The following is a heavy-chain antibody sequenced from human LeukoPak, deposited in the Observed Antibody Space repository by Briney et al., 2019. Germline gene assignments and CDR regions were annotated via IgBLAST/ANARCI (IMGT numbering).Heavy chain of an antibody. V-gene: IGHV4-34*01. D-gene: IGHD3-3*01. CDR2: INHSGST. CDR1: GGSFSGYY. CDR3: ARNGVAKHLLYYYYMDV. J-gene: IGHJ6*03. Sequence: SETLSLTCAVYGGSFSGYYWSWIRQPPGKGLEWIGEINHSGSTNYNPSLKSRVTISVDTSKNQFSLKLSSMHAADTAVYYFARNGVAKHLLYYYYMDVWGKGTTVTVSS.